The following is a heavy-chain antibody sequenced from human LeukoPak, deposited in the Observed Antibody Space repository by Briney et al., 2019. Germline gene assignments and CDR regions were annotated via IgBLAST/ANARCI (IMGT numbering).Heavy chain of an antibody. D-gene: IGHD3-10*01. CDR2: MNPNSGNT. J-gene: IGHJ6*03. CDR3: ARVGLWLGELSGYYMDV. Sequence: ASVKVSCKASGYTFTSYDINWVRQAPGQGLEWMGWMNPNSGNTGYAQKFQGRVTVTRNTSISTAYMELRSLRSDDTAVYYCARVGLWLGELSGYYMDVWGKGTTVTISS. CDR1: GYTFTSYD. V-gene: IGHV1-8*01.